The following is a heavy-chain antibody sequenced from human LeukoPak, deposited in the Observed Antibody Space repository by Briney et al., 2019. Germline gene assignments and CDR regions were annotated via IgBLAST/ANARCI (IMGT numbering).Heavy chain of an antibody. CDR2: ISWDSGST. J-gene: IGHJ4*02. Sequence: GGSLRLSCAASGFTFDDYAMHWVRQAPGKGLEWVSLISWDSGSTYYADSVKGRFTISRDNSKNSLYLQMNSLRAEDTALYYCANEGHSGYDGYWGQGTLVTVSS. D-gene: IGHD5-12*01. CDR3: ANEGHSGYDGY. CDR1: GFTFDDYA. V-gene: IGHV3-43D*04.